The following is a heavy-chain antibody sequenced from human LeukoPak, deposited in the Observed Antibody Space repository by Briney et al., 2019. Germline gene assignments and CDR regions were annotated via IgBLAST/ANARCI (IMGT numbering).Heavy chain of an antibody. CDR1: GFTFSSYA. D-gene: IGHD5-18*01. CDR3: ARARRGYSYGLPSHYYYYVMDV. V-gene: IGHV3-30-3*01. Sequence: PGGSLRLSCAASGFTFSSYAMHGVRQAPGKGLDGVAVISYDGSNKYYAGSVKDRLTIYRDNSKNTLYLQVNSLSAEDTAVYYCARARRGYSYGLPSHYYYYVMDVGGQGTTVTVSS. CDR2: ISYDGSNK. J-gene: IGHJ6*01.